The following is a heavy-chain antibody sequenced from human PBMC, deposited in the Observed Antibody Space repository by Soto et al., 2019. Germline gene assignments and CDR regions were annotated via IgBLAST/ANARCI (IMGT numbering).Heavy chain of an antibody. Sequence: QVQLVQSGAEVKKPGSSVKVSCKASGGTFSSYAISWVRQAPGQGLEWMGGIIPIFGTANYAQKFQGRVTITADESTSTAYMELSSLRSEDTAVYYCARTRDGYPTGYYYYGMDVGGQGTTVTVSS. CDR2: IIPIFGTA. V-gene: IGHV1-69*01. CDR3: ARTRDGYPTGYYYYGMDV. J-gene: IGHJ6*02. D-gene: IGHD5-12*01. CDR1: GGTFSSYA.